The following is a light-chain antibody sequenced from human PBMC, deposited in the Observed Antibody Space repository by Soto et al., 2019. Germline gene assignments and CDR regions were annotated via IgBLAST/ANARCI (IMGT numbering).Light chain of an antibody. J-gene: IGLJ2*01. CDR3: SSYTSSSTYVV. V-gene: IGLV2-14*01. Sequence: QSALTQPASVSGSPGHSITISCTGTSSHVGGYNYVSWYQQHPGKAPKLKIYDVSKRPSGVSNRFSGSKSGNTASLTISGLQAEDEADYYCSSYTSSSTYVVFGGGTKLTVL. CDR2: DVS. CDR1: SSHVGGYNY.